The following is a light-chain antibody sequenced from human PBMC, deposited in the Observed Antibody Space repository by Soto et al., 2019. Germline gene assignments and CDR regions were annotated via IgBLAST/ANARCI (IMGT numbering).Light chain of an antibody. CDR1: QGIGIR. V-gene: IGKV1-27*01. CDR2: AAS. Sequence: DFQMTQSPSSLSASVGDRVTITCRASQGIGIRLAWYQQKPGKVPNLLIYAASTLQSGVPSRFSGSGSGADFTLTISSLQPEDVATYYCQNYNSAPPAGSFGGGTKVEIK. CDR3: QNYNSAPPAGS. J-gene: IGKJ4*01.